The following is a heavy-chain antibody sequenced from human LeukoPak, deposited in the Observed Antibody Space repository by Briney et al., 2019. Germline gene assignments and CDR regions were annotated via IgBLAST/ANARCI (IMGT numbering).Heavy chain of an antibody. V-gene: IGHV4-59*01. D-gene: IGHD3-3*01. CDR2: IYYSGGT. J-gene: IGHJ6*03. Sequence: SETLSLTCTVSGGSISSYSWSCIRQPPGKGRGWIGDIYYSGGTNYNPPLKSRVTMSQDTPKNHCSLKLSSVSASDTPVYISGRGGYYTFEYYYYMDVWGKGTTVTVSS. CDR3: GRGGYYTFEYYYYMDV. CDR1: GGSISSYS.